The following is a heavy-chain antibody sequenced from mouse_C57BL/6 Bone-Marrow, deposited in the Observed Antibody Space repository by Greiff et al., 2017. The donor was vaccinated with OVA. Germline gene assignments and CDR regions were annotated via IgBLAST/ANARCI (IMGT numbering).Heavy chain of an antibody. V-gene: IGHV1-81*01. J-gene: IGHJ2*01. CDR2: IYPRSGNT. CDR3: ARRRTGSHYLDD. Sequence: QVQLKESGAELARPGASVKLSCKASGYTFTSYGISWVKQRTGQGLEWIGEIYPRSGNTYYNEKFKGKATLTADKSSSTAYMELRSLTSEDSAVYFCARRRTGSHYLDDWGQGTTLTVSS. CDR1: GYTFTSYG.